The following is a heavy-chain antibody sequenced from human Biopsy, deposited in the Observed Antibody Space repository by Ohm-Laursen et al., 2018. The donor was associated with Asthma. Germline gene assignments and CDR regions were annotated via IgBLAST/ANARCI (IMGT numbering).Heavy chain of an antibody. D-gene: IGHD3-10*01. CDR3: ASETGHSYGSGSEYYFDY. Sequence: SVKVSCKASGYNFISFAIHWVRQAPGQGLEWMGGIIPIFGTTNYAQKLKGRVTITADESSSTAYMELSSLRSEDTAVYYCASETGHSYGSGSEYYFDYWGLGTLVTVSS. CDR2: IIPIFGTT. J-gene: IGHJ4*02. CDR1: GYNFISFA. V-gene: IGHV1-69*13.